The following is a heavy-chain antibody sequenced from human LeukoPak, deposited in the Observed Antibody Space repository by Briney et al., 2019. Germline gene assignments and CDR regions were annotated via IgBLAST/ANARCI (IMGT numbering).Heavy chain of an antibody. CDR3: ARVGSGYSYGFDY. CDR2: INPNSGGT. CDR1: GYTFTGYY. V-gene: IGHV1-2*02. Sequence: ASVKVSCKASGYTFTGYYMHWVRQAPGQGLEWMGWINPNSGGTNYAQKFQGRVTMTRDTSISTAYMELSRLRSDDTAVYYCARVGSGYSYGFDYWGQGPLVTVSS. J-gene: IGHJ4*02. D-gene: IGHD5-18*01.